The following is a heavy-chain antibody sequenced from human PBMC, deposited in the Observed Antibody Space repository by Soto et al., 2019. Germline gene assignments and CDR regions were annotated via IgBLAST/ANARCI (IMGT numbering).Heavy chain of an antibody. J-gene: IGHJ3*02. CDR3: TGGGASGSYFLRKAFDI. CDR1: GGSFSGYY. Sequence: SETLSLTCAVYGGSFSGYYWSWIRQPPGKGLEWIGEINHSGSTNYNPSLKSRVTISLDTSKNQFSLKLSSVTAAGTAVYYCTGGGASGSYFLRKAFDIWGQGTMVTVSS. V-gene: IGHV4-34*01. CDR2: INHSGST. D-gene: IGHD1-26*01.